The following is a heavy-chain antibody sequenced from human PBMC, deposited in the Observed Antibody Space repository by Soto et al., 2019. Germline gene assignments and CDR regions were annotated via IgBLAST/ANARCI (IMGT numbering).Heavy chain of an antibody. CDR1: GNIFTSQY. CDR2: INTSGGRT. V-gene: IGHV1-46*03. CDR3: FRDVGD. Sequence: QVQLVQSGAEVKKPGASVKVSCKVSGNIFTSQYMHWVRQAPGQGPEWMAMINTSGGRTSYAQMFQGRVTMTRDTSTSTVHMELSSLRSEDTAVYYCFRDVGDWGQGTLVTVSS. D-gene: IGHD3-3*01. J-gene: IGHJ4*02.